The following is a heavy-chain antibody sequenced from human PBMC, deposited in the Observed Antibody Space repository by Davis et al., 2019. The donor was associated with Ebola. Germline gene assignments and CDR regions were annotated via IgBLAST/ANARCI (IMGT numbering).Heavy chain of an antibody. D-gene: IGHD1-26*01. V-gene: IGHV5-51*01. CDR3: ARHGRLGRIGNWFDP. J-gene: IGHJ5*02. CDR2: IYPGDSDT. CDR1: GYSFTSYW. Sequence: GESLKISCKGSGYSFTSYWIGWVRQMPGKGLEWMGIIYPGDSDTRYSPSFQGQVTISADKSISTAYLQWSSLKASDTAMYYCARHGRLGRIGNWFDPWGQGTLVTVSS.